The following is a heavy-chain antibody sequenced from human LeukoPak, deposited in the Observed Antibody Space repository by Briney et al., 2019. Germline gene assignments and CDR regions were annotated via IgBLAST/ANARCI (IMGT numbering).Heavy chain of an antibody. J-gene: IGHJ4*02. V-gene: IGHV3-23*01. CDR1: GFTFSSYS. CDR2: ITGSGGST. Sequence: GGSLRLSCAASGFTFSSYSMTWVRLAPGKGLEWAAAITGSGGSTYYADSVKGRFTISRDNPKNTLYLQMDSLRADDTAVYYCAKYIRATTPYFDYWGQGTLVTVSS. CDR3: AKYIRATTPYFDY. D-gene: IGHD1-7*01.